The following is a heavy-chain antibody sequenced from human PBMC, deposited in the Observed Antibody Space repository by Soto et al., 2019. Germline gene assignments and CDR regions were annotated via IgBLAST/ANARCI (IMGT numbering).Heavy chain of an antibody. CDR1: GFTFSSYA. CDR3: AKDHFEGPTVTTDGAFDI. Sequence: GGSLRLSCAASGFTFSSYAMSWVRQAPGKGLEWVSAISGRCGSTYYADSVKGRFTISRDNSKNTLYLQMNSLRAEDTAVYYCAKDHFEGPTVTTDGAFDIWGQGTMVTVSS. D-gene: IGHD4-4*01. J-gene: IGHJ3*02. CDR2: ISGRCGST. V-gene: IGHV3-23*01.